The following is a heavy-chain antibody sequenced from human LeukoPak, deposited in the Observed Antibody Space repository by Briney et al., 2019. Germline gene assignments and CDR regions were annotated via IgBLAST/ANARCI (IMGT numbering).Heavy chain of an antibody. J-gene: IGHJ6*02. V-gene: IGHV1-46*01. Sequence: VSSRAAGYTFTINYMHWMRQGHGQWLARMGLINPSGGSTSYAQKFQGRVTMTRDTSTSTVYMELSSLRSEDTAVYYCARGNWFGELFSYGMDVWGQGTTVTVSS. D-gene: IGHD3-10*01. CDR2: INPSGGST. CDR1: GYTFTINY. CDR3: ARGNWFGELFSYGMDV.